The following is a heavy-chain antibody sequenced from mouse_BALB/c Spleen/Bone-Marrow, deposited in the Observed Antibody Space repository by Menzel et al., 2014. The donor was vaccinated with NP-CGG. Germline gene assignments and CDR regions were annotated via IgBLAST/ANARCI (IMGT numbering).Heavy chain of an antibody. V-gene: IGHV4-1*02. CDR1: GFDFSRYW. Sequence: EVQVVESGGGLVRPGGSLKLSCAASGFDFSRYWMSWVRQAPGKGLEWIGEINPDSSTINYTPSLKDKFIISRDNAKNTLYLQMSKVRSEDTALYYCARLGYYGSSDYWGQGTTLTVSS. CDR2: INPDSSTI. CDR3: ARLGYYGSSDY. D-gene: IGHD1-1*01. J-gene: IGHJ2*01.